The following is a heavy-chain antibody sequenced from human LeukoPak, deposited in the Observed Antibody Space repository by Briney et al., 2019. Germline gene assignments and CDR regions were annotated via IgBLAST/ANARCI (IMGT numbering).Heavy chain of an antibody. J-gene: IGHJ4*02. CDR3: ARLQEYTAALKTNDY. CDR2: ISSSSSYI. CDR1: GFTFSSYS. Sequence: PGGSLRLSCAASGFTFSSYSMNWVRQAPGKGLEWVSSISSSSSYIYYADSVKGRFTISRDNAKNSLYLQMNSLRAEDTAVYYCARLQEYTAALKTNDYWGQGTLVTVSS. D-gene: IGHD5-18*01. V-gene: IGHV3-21*01.